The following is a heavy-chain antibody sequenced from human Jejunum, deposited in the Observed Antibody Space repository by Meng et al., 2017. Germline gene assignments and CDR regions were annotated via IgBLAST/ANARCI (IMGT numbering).Heavy chain of an antibody. V-gene: IGHV3-23*01. J-gene: IGHJ2*01. Sequence: GESLKISCAASGFAFSASPMSWVRQAPGKGLQWVSSISATGGLRYHADSVKGRFTISRDNSKNTLFLQLNSLRAEDTAVYYCARIAVSAIWYFDLWGRGTRVT. CDR3: ARIAVSAIWYFDL. CDR1: GFAFSASP. CDR2: ISATGGLR. D-gene: IGHD6-19*01.